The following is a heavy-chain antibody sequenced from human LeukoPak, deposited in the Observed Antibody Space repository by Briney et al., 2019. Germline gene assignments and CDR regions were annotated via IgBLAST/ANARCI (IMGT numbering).Heavy chain of an antibody. CDR1: GYTFTDYG. J-gene: IGHJ3*01. CDR2: GSTFNGHR. V-gene: IGHV1-18*01. CDR3: ARDAVGARAFDV. Sequence: ASVKVSCKASGYTFTDYGIHWVRQAPGQGLEWMSWGSTFNGHRLYGQRFQGRVTMTTDPSTNTVYMELTSLTSDDTAPYYCARDAVGARAFDVWGQGTMVTVSS. D-gene: IGHD1-26*01.